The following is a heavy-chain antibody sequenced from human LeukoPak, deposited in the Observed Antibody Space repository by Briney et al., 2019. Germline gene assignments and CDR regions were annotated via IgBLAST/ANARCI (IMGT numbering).Heavy chain of an antibody. J-gene: IGHJ4*02. Sequence: GGSLRLSCAASGFTFSSYAMNWGRQAPGKGLEWGSYISSGSSSIFYADSVKGRFTISRDNAMNSLYLQMNSLRAEDTAVYYCVRDPLGGHFDYWGQGTLVTVSS. CDR3: VRDPLGGHFDY. CDR2: ISSGSSSI. V-gene: IGHV3-21*01. CDR1: GFTFSSYA.